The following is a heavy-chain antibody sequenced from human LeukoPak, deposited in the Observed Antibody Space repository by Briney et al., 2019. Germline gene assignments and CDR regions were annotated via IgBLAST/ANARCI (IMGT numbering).Heavy chain of an antibody. V-gene: IGHV3-7*01. CDR2: IKQDGSEK. D-gene: IGHD3-3*01. J-gene: IGHJ5*02. CDR1: GFTFSSYW. CDR3: AREPYYDFWTGQRGDP. Sequence: GGSLRLSCAASGFTFSSYWMSWVRQAPGKGLEWVANIKQDGSEKYYVDSVKGRFTISRDNAKNSLYLQMNSLRAEDTAVYYCAREPYYDFWTGQRGDPWGQGTLVTVSS.